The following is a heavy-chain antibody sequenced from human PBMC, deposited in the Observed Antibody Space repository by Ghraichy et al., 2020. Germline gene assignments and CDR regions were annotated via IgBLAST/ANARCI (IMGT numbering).Heavy chain of an antibody. CDR2: INHSGST. V-gene: IGHV4-34*01. J-gene: IGHJ6*02. D-gene: IGHD2-21*01. Sequence: SQTLSLTCAVYGGSFSGYYWSWIRQPPGKGLEWIGEINHSGSTNYNPSLKSRVTISVDTSKNQFSLKLSSVTAADTAVYYCARHSYSHYYYGMDVWGQGTTVTVSS. CDR3: ARHSYSHYYYGMDV. CDR1: GGSFSGYY.